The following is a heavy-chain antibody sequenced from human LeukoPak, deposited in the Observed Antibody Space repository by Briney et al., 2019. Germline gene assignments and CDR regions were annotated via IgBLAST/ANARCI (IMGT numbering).Heavy chain of an antibody. D-gene: IGHD5-18*01. CDR2: IYHSGST. V-gene: IGHV4-30-2*01. CDR3: AGGNSYGDNWFDP. Sequence: WVRQMPGKGLEWIGYIYHSGSTYYNPSLKSRVTISVDRSKNQFSLKLSSVTAADTAVYYCAGGNSYGDNWFDPWGQGTLVTVSS. J-gene: IGHJ5*02.